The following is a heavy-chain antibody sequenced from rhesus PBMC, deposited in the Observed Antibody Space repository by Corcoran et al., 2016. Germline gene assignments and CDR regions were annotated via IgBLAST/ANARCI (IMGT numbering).Heavy chain of an antibody. D-gene: IGHD4-23*01. Sequence: QLQLQESGPGLVKPSETLSLTCAVSGGSISGYYYWSWIRQPPGKGLEWIGSFYGSGGSNYLHPSLKSRVTLSVDTSKSQFSLKLSSVTAADTAVYYCASVNTVTDGDYWGQGVLVTVSS. CDR1: GGSISGYYY. CDR2: FYGSGGSN. J-gene: IGHJ4*01. CDR3: ASVNTVTDGDY. V-gene: IGHV4S14*01.